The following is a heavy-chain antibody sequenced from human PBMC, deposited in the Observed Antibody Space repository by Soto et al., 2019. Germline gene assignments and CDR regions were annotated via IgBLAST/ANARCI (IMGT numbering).Heavy chain of an antibody. V-gene: IGHV3-21*01. CDR3: VREIWNGVPGFDY. Sequence: EVQLVESGGGLVQPGGSLRLSCAASGFTFSSYSMNWVRQAPGKGLEWVSSISASRTYIYYADSVRGRFTISRDNAENSLYLQMSSLRAEDTALYYCVREIWNGVPGFDYWGQGTLVTVSS. CDR2: ISASRTYI. CDR1: GFTFSSYS. J-gene: IGHJ4*02. D-gene: IGHD1-1*01.